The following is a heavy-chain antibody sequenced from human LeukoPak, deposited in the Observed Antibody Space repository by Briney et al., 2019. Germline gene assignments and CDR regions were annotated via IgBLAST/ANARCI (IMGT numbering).Heavy chain of an antibody. D-gene: IGHD3-3*01. J-gene: IGHJ6*02. CDR3: ARHYEYGMDV. V-gene: IGHV4-59*08. Sequence: SETLSLTCTVSGGSISSYYWSWIRQPPGKGLEWIGYIYYSGSTNYNPSLKSRVTISVDTSKNQFSLKLSSVTAADTAVYYCARHYEYGMDVWGQGTTVTVSS. CDR2: IYYSGST. CDR1: GGSISSYY.